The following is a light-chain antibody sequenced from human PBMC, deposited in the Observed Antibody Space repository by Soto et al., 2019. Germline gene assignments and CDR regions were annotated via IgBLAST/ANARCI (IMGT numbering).Light chain of an antibody. J-gene: IGLJ3*02. V-gene: IGLV2-14*01. CDR1: SSDVDGYNY. CDR3: SSYTSSSTWV. Sequence: QSALTQPASVSGSPGQSITISCTGTSSDVDGYNYVSWYQQHPGKAPKLVIYEVSNRPSGVSNRFSGSKSGNTASLTISGLLAEDESDYYCSSYTSSSTWVFGGGTKVTVL. CDR2: EVS.